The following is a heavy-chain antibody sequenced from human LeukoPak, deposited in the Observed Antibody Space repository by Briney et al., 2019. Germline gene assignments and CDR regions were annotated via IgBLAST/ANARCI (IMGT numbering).Heavy chain of an antibody. CDR2: INPNSGGT. V-gene: IGHV1-2*06. CDR1: GYTLTGYY. D-gene: IGHD6-13*01. Sequence: ASVKVSCKASGYTLTGYYMHWVRQAPGQGLEWMGRINPNSGGTNYAQKFQGRVTMTRDTSISTAYMELSRLRSDDTAVYYCARGNRYSSSQFDYWGQGTLVTVSS. J-gene: IGHJ4*02. CDR3: ARGNRYSSSQFDY.